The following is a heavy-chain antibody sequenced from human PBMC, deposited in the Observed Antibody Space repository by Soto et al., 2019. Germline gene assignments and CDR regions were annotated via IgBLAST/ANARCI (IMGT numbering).Heavy chain of an antibody. CDR3: ARGGGNAASTNDY. J-gene: IGHJ4*02. D-gene: IGHD3-16*01. V-gene: IGHV4-34*01. CDR1: VGSSSYFY. Sequence: QVQLQQWGAGLLKPSETLSLDCTVHVGSSSYFYWSWIRQPPGKGLEWIGEINRGGNTNYNPSLKSRVTISIDTSKAQFSLKLDSVTAADTAVYYCARGGGNAASTNDYWGQGTLVTVSA. CDR2: INRGGNT.